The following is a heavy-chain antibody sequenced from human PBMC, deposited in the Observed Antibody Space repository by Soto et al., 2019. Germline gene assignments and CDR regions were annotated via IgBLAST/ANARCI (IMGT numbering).Heavy chain of an antibody. CDR2: MYYSGST. D-gene: IGHD2-15*01. Sequence: SETLSLTCTVSGGSINSYYWNWIRQSPGKGLEWIGYMYYSGSTKYNPSLKSRVTISVDTSKNQFSLNLRSVTAADTAVYYCARGTVFLVAANKYTDVFDFCGKGTMVTVSS. CDR3: ARGTVFLVAANKYTDVFDF. V-gene: IGHV4-59*01. J-gene: IGHJ3*01. CDR1: GGSINSYY.